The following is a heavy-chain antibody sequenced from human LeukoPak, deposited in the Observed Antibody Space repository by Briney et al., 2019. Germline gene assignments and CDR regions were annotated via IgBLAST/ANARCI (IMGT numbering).Heavy chain of an antibody. CDR3: ARGPQLVDYYYVDV. J-gene: IGHJ6*03. CDR2: TYYRSKWYY. D-gene: IGHD6-13*01. Sequence: SQTLSLTCAISQYSVSSNSAAWNWIRQSPSRGLEWLGRTYYRSKWYYDYAVSVKSRITINPDTPKNQFSLQLNSVTPDDTAVYYCARGPQLVDYYYVDVWGKGTTVTVSS. CDR1: QYSVSSNSAA. V-gene: IGHV6-1*01.